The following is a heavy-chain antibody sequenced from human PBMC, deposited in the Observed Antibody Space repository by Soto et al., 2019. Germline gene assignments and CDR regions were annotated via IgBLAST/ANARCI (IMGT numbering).Heavy chain of an antibody. CDR1: GFTFSSYA. CDR3: GKDGHASVTCGFDQ. V-gene: IGHV3-23*01. D-gene: IGHD3-10*01. J-gene: IGHJ4*02. CDR2: ISGSGGST. Sequence: PGGSLRLSCAASGFTFSSYAMSWVRQAPGKGLEWVSAISGSGGSTYYADSVKGRFTISRDNSKNTLYLQMKSLRAEDTAVYFWGKDGHASVTCGFDQLGQGTLVTVSS.